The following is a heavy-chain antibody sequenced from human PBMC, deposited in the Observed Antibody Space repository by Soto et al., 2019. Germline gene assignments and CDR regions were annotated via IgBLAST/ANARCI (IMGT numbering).Heavy chain of an antibody. D-gene: IGHD2-21*01. J-gene: IGHJ4*02. CDR1: GFTFSSYA. CDR2: ISYDGSNK. V-gene: IGHV3-30-3*01. Sequence: QVQLVESGGGVVQPGRSLRLSCAASGFTFSSYAMHWVRQAPGKGLEWVAVISYDGSNKYYADSVKGRFTISRDNPKNTLYRQTDSLSAETTAVYYCAREVEMAIDLSPDYWGQGTLFTVSS. CDR3: AREVEMAIDLSPDY.